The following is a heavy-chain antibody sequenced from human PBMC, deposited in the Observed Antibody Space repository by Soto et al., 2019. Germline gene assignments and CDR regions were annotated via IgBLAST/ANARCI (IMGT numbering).Heavy chain of an antibody. Sequence: QVQLVESGGGVVQPGRSLRLSCAASGFTFSSYAMHWVRQAPGKGLEWVAVISYDGSNKYYADSVKGRFTISRDNSKNTLYLQMNSLRAEDTAVYYCARDVGYCSSTSCYFPDYYYGMDVWGQGTTVTVSS. J-gene: IGHJ6*02. D-gene: IGHD2-2*01. V-gene: IGHV3-30-3*01. CDR1: GFTFSSYA. CDR2: ISYDGSNK. CDR3: ARDVGYCSSTSCYFPDYYYGMDV.